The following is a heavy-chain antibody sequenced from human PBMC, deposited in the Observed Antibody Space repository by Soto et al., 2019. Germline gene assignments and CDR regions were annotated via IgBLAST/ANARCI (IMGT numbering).Heavy chain of an antibody. CDR1: GYTFSNYG. CDR3: ARVVPGAEAWFGP. Sequence: SVKVSCKASGYTFSNYGITWVRQAPGQPLEWLGWISLYSDGTNYAQKFQGRVSMTTDTSTTTAYMELRSLRSDDTAVYYCARVVPGAEAWFGPWGQGTLVTVSS. D-gene: IGHD2-2*01. J-gene: IGHJ5*02. V-gene: IGHV1-18*01. CDR2: ISLYSDGT.